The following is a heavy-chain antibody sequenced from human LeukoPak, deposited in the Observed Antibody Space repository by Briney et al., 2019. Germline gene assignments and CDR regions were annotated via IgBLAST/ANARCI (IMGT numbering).Heavy chain of an antibody. D-gene: IGHD3-10*01. CDR1: GFTFSSYE. Sequence: GGSLRLSCAASGFTFSSYEMNWVHQAPGKGLEWVSYISSSGSTIYYADSVKGRFTISRDNAKNSLYLQMNSLRAEDTAVYYCARDHQEWFGEVLGAFDIWGQGTMVTVSS. CDR2: ISSSGSTI. CDR3: ARDHQEWFGEVLGAFDI. V-gene: IGHV3-48*03. J-gene: IGHJ3*02.